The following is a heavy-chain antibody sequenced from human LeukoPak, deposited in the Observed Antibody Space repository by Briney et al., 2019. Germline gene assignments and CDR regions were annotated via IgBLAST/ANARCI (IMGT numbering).Heavy chain of an antibody. CDR2: IIPILGIA. J-gene: IGHJ3*02. D-gene: IGHD3-3*01. V-gene: IGHV1-69*04. CDR3: ARNQKLRFLEWLPEGDAFDI. Sequence: ASVKVSCKAPGGTFSSYAISWVRQAPGQGLEWMGRIIPILGIANYAQKFQGRVTITADKSTSTAYMELSSLRSEDTAVYYCARNQKLRFLEWLPEGDAFDIWGQGTMVTVSS. CDR1: GGTFSSYA.